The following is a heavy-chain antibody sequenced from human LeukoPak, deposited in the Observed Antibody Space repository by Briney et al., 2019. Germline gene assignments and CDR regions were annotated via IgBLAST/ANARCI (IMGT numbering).Heavy chain of an antibody. CDR1: GFTFSSYA. V-gene: IGHV3-15*01. Sequence: PGGSLRLSCAASGFTFSSYAMHWVRQAPGKGLEWVGRIKSNSDGGTTDYAAPVKGRFTISRDDSKHTVYLQMDSLKIEDTAVYYCSTLLHWGQGALVTVSS. CDR3: STLLH. J-gene: IGHJ4*02. CDR2: IKSNSDGGTT.